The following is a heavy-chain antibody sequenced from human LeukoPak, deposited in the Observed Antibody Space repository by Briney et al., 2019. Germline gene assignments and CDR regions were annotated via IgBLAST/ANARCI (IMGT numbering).Heavy chain of an antibody. D-gene: IGHD2-21*01. V-gene: IGHV3-21*01. J-gene: IGHJ6*03. CDR3: ARRYCGGECYYAGYYMDV. CDR1: GFTFSSYS. Sequence: GGSLRLSCAASGFTFSSYSMNWVRQAPGKGLEWVSSISSSSSYIYYADSVKGRFTISRDNSKNTLYLQMNSLRAEDTAVYYCARRYCGGECYYAGYYMDVWGKGTTVTVTS. CDR2: ISSSSSYI.